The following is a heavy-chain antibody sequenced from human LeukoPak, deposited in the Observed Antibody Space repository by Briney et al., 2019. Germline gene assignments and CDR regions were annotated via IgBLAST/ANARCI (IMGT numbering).Heavy chain of an antibody. CDR3: AKGVVVAPDVTPFDY. CDR1: GFTFDDYT. Sequence: PGGSLRLSCAASGFTFDDYTMHWVRQAPGKGLEWVSLIRWDGGSTYYADSVKGRFTISRDNSKNTLYLQMNSLRAEDTAVYYCAKGVVVAPDVTPFDYWGQGTLVTVSS. V-gene: IGHV3-43*01. J-gene: IGHJ4*02. D-gene: IGHD2-2*01. CDR2: IRWDGGST.